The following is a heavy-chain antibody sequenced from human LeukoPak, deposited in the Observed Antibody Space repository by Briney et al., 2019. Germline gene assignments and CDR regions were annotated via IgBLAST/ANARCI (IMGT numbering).Heavy chain of an antibody. V-gene: IGHV1-8*01. D-gene: IGHD5-18*01. J-gene: IGHJ5*02. CDR1: GYTFTSYD. CDR2: MNPNSGNT. Sequence: RASVKVSCKASGYTFTSYDINWVRQATGQGLEWMGWMNPNSGNTGYAQKFQGRVTMTRNTSISTAYMELSSLRSEDTAVYYCARAVDTAINWFDPWGQGTLVTVSS. CDR3: ARAVDTAINWFDP.